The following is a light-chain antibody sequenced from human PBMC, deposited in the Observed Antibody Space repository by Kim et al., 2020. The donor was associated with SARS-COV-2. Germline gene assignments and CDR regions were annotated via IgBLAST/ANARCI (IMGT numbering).Light chain of an antibody. CDR3: AAWDDSLNGLYV. V-gene: IGLV1-44*01. CDR2: SNN. Sequence: RVTISCSGSSTNIVSNTVNWYQQLQGTAPKLLIYSNNQRPSGVPDRCSGSKSGTSASLAISGLQSEDEADYYCAAWDDSLNGLYVFGTGTKVTVL. J-gene: IGLJ1*01. CDR1: STNIVSNT.